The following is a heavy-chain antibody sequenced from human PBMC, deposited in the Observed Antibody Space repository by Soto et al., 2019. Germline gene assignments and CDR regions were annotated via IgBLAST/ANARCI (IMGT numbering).Heavy chain of an antibody. V-gene: IGHV4-30-4*01. CDR2: VYNIGST. Sequence: PSETLSLTCTVSGGSISSGGYFWSWIRQPPGKGLEWIGHVYNIGSTYSNPSLTSRVTISVDTSKNQFSLRLSFVTAADTAVYYWPRGRAADKVDYWGQGTLATVSS. CDR3: PRGRAADKVDY. D-gene: IGHD2-15*01. CDR1: GGSISSGGYF. J-gene: IGHJ4*02.